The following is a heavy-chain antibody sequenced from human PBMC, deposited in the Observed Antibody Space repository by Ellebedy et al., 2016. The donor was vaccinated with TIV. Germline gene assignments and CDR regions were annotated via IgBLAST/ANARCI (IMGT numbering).Heavy chain of an antibody. J-gene: IGHJ4*02. Sequence: AASVKVSCKASGGTFSSFAISWVRQAPGQGLEWMGTIFPIFDIPHYAQKFEGRVTMTADDSTSTAYMQLSSLGSDDTAVYYCARDVVRGAPPYVWGQGTLVTVSS. D-gene: IGHD3-10*01. CDR2: IFPIFDIP. V-gene: IGHV1-69*13. CDR1: GGTFSSFA. CDR3: ARDVVRGAPPYV.